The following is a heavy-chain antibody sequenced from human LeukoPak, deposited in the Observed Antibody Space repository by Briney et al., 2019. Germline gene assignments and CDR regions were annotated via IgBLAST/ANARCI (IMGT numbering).Heavy chain of an antibody. Sequence: GGSLRLSCAASGFTFSSYEMNWFRQAPGKGLEWVPYISSSGSTIYYADSVKGRFTISRDNAKNSLYLQMNSLRAEDTAVYYCARDDSSSWPGYFDYWGQGTLVTVSS. D-gene: IGHD6-13*01. V-gene: IGHV3-48*03. CDR2: ISSSGSTI. J-gene: IGHJ4*02. CDR3: ARDDSSSWPGYFDY. CDR1: GFTFSSYE.